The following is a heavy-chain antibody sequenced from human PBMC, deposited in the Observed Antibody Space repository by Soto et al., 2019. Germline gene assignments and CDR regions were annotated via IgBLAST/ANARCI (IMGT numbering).Heavy chain of an antibody. Sequence: PVASLRLSFSYSGLTFTTYDLNWVRQSPGKGLEWISYISRTGNTIYYADSVKGRFTISRDNAQSSLFLQMNSLRVDDSAVYYCVKFYAAIYYYGMDVWGQGT. J-gene: IGHJ6*02. V-gene: IGHV3-48*01. CDR3: VKFYAAIYYYGMDV. D-gene: IGHD2-2*01. CDR1: GLTFTTYD. CDR2: ISRTGNTI.